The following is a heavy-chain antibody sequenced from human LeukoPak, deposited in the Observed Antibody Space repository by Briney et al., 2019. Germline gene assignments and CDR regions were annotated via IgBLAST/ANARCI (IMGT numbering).Heavy chain of an antibody. D-gene: IGHD2-21*02. CDR2: MVVGSGNT. CDR1: GFTFTSSA. CDR3: ARGAYCGGDCYSGWFDP. J-gene: IGHJ5*02. V-gene: IGHV1-58*01. Sequence: GASVKVSCKASGFTFTSSAVQWVRQARGQRLEWIGWMVVGSGNTNYAQKFQGRVTITADKSTSTAYMELSSLRSEDTAVYYCARGAYCGGDCYSGWFDPWGQGTLVTVSS.